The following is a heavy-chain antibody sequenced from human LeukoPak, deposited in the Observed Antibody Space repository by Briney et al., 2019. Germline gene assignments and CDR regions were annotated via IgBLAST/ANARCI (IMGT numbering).Heavy chain of an antibody. CDR1: GFTFSSYA. Sequence: GGSLRLSCAASGFTFSSYAMSWVRQAPGKGLKWVSTINDNGAGTYYADSVKGRSTISRDNSYNTVSLQMNSLRAEDTAVYYCAKIVASYDFDYWGQGTLVTVSS. J-gene: IGHJ4*02. V-gene: IGHV3-23*01. CDR3: AKIVASYDFDY. CDR2: INDNGAGT. D-gene: IGHD2-15*01.